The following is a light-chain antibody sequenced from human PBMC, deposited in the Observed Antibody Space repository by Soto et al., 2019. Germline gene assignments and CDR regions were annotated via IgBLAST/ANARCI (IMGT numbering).Light chain of an antibody. CDR3: QQYYKVPVT. CDR1: RDVNTS. V-gene: IGKV1-33*01. Sequence: DIQMTRSPSSLSASIGDRVTITCQGSRDVNTSLNWYQKKPRKAPNLLIYDVSNLGTGVPSRFGGSGSGTDFTFTISRLQPEDIGAYYCQQYYKVPVTFGQGTRLEI. J-gene: IGKJ5*01. CDR2: DVS.